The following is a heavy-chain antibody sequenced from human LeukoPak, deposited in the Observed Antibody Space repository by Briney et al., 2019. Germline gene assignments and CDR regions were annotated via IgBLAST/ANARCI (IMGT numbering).Heavy chain of an antibody. CDR3: ASLKNYYDSSGYLVTDAFDI. D-gene: IGHD3-22*01. Sequence: ASVKVSCKASGYTFTTYNINWVRQAPGQGHEWMGWISGYAGNTNYAQKLQGRVTMTTDTSTSTAYMELRSLKSDDTAVYYCASLKNYYDSSGYLVTDAFDIWGQGTMVTVSS. J-gene: IGHJ3*02. CDR2: ISGYAGNT. V-gene: IGHV1-18*01. CDR1: GYTFTTYN.